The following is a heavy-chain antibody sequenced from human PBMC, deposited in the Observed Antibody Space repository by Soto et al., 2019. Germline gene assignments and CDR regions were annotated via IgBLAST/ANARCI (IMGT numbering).Heavy chain of an antibody. J-gene: IGHJ4*02. CDR2: IYYSGST. CDR3: ARDRGYSSSNVDY. V-gene: IGHV4-31*03. Sequence: SETLSLTCTVSGGSISSGGYYWSWIRQHPGKGLEWIGYIYYSGSTYYNPSLKSRVTISVDTSKNQFSLKLSSVTAADTAVYYCARDRGYSSSNVDYWGQGTLVTVSS. CDR1: GGSISSGGYY. D-gene: IGHD6-6*01.